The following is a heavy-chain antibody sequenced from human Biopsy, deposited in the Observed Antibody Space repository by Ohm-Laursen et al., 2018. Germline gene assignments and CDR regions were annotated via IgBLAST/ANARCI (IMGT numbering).Heavy chain of an antibody. D-gene: IGHD2/OR15-2a*01. V-gene: IGHV1-8*01. CDR3: ARAVRYRLLSDP. Sequence: GASVKVSCKASGYTFTTYDITWVRQATGQGPEWMGWMNPISGNTGYAHKFRGRVTMTSDSSISTAYLEVSSLTFEDPAVYYCARAVRYRLLSDPWGQGTLVTVSS. J-gene: IGHJ5*02. CDR2: MNPISGNT. CDR1: GYTFTTYD.